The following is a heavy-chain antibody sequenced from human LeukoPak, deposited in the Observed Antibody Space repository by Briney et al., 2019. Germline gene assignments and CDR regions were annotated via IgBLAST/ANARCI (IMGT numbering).Heavy chain of an antibody. CDR1: GFTFDDYA. V-gene: IGHV3-9*01. CDR3: AKDMYGRWFGDPAPMDV. Sequence: PGGSLRLSCAASGFTFDDYAMHWVRQAPGKGLEWVSGISWNSGSIGYADSVKGRFTISRDNAKNSLYLQMNSLRAEDTALYYCAKDMYGRWFGDPAPMDVWGKGTTVTISS. D-gene: IGHD3-10*01. CDR2: ISWNSGSI. J-gene: IGHJ6*03.